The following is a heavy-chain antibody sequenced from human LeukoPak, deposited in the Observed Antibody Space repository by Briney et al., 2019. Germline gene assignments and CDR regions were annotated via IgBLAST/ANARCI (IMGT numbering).Heavy chain of an antibody. CDR3: ASTVDTAMAHSRIYLDLPFDI. V-gene: IGHV3-30*04. D-gene: IGHD5-18*01. Sequence: AGGSLRLSCAASGFTFSSYARDWVGQAPGKGLEGVAVISDDGSNKYYADSGKGRFTISRDNSKNTLYLQMNSLRAEDTAAYYCASTVDTAMAHSRIYLDLPFDIWGQGTMVTVSS. CDR1: GFTFSSYA. CDR2: ISDDGSNK. J-gene: IGHJ3*02.